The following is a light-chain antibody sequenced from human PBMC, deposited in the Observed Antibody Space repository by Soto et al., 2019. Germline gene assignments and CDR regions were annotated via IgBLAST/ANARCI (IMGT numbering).Light chain of an antibody. V-gene: IGLV2-14*01. J-gene: IGLJ1*01. CDR3: SSYTTSSTYV. CDR1: STDVGRYNY. Sequence: SVLTQPASVSGSPGQSITISCTGTSTDVGRYNYVSWYQQHPGKAPKLMIYDVANRPSGVSNRFSGSKSGITASLTISGLQAEDAADYYCSSYTTSSTYVFGTGTKVTVL. CDR2: DVA.